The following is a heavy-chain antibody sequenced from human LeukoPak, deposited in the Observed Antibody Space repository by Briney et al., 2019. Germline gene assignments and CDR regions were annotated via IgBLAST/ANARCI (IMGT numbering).Heavy chain of an antibody. CDR2: ISAYNGNT. J-gene: IGHJ3*02. V-gene: IGHV1-18*01. CDR1: GYTFTSYG. Sequence: RASVKVSCKASGYTFTSYGISLVRQATGQGLEWMGWISAYNGNTNYAQKLQGRVTMTTDTSTSTAYMELRSLRSDDTAVYYCARGQDPDEAFDIWGQGTMVTVSS. CDR3: ARGQDPDEAFDI.